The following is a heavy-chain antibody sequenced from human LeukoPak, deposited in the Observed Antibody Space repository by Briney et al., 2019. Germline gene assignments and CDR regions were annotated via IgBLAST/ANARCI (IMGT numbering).Heavy chain of an antibody. D-gene: IGHD3-9*01. J-gene: IGHJ3*02. CDR2: INPSGGST. CDR1: GYTFTGYH. V-gene: IGHV1-46*01. CDR3: ARGASYDILTGRGGDAFDI. Sequence: ASVKVSCKASGYTFTGYHMHWVRQAPGQGLEWMGIINPSGGSTSYAQKFQGRVTMTRDTSTSTVYMELSSLRSEDTAVYYCARGASYDILTGRGGDAFDIWGQGTMVTVSS.